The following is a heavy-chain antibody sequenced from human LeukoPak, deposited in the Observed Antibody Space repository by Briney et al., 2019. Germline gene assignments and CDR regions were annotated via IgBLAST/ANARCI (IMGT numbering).Heavy chain of an antibody. J-gene: IGHJ5*02. CDR2: INTNTGNP. D-gene: IGHD3-10*01. CDR1: GYTFTSYA. V-gene: IGHV7-4-1*02. Sequence: AASVKVSCKASGYTFTSYAMNWVRQAPGQGLEWMGWINTNTGNPTYAQGFTGRFVFSLDTSVSTAYLQISSLKAEDTAVYYCARDGYYGSGSYPNWFDPWGQGTLVTVSS. CDR3: ARDGYYGSGSYPNWFDP.